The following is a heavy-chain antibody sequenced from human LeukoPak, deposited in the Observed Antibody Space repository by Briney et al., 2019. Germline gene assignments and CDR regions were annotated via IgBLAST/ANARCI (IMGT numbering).Heavy chain of an antibody. V-gene: IGHV3-33*01. J-gene: IGHJ4*02. CDR3: ARESSDGSYDY. Sequence: SXXGMHWVRQAXGXXLEWVAVIWYDGSNKYYADSVKGRFTISRDNSKNTLYLQMNSLRAEDTAVYYCARESSDGSYDYWGQGTLVTVSS. D-gene: IGHD1-26*01. CDR2: IWYDGSNK. CDR1: SXXG.